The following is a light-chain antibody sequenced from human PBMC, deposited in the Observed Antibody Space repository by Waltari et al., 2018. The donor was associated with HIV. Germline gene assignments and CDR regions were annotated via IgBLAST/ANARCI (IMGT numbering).Light chain of an antibody. V-gene: IGLV1-47*01. CDR1: SSNIGSKY. CDR3: QSFDSSLTTSGVI. Sequence: QSVLTQPPSASGTPGQRVTISCSGSSSNIGSKYVYWYQQLPGTAPKLLIYRNTQRPSGVPDRFSGSKSGSSASLAITGLQAEDEAHYYCQSFDSSLTTSGVIFGGGTKLTVL. CDR2: RNT. J-gene: IGLJ2*01.